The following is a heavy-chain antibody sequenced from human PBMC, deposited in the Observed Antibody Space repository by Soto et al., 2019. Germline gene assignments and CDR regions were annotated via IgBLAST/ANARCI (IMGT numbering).Heavy chain of an antibody. Sequence: EVQLLESGGGLVPPGGSLRLSCAASGFTFNNYAMTWVRQAPGKGLEWVSAISGGGDTTSYADSVKGRFTVSRDGSKNTLYLQMSSLRAEDTALYYCAKGRGGSGSLTPRVDFWGQRTLGTVSS. CDR3: AKGRGGSGSLTPRVDF. D-gene: IGHD3-10*01. CDR2: ISGGGDTT. V-gene: IGHV3-23*01. CDR1: GFTFNNYA. J-gene: IGHJ4*02.